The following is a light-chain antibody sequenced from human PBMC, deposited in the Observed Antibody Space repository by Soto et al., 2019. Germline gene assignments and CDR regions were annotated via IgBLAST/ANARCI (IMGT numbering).Light chain of an antibody. V-gene: IGKV3-20*01. Sequence: EIVVTQSPGTLSLSPGERATLSCRASQSVSSNYLAWYQQKPGQAPRLLIYRASSRGTGVPDRFSGSGSGTEFTLTISSLEPEDFAVYFCQQYGALPYTFGQGTKLEIK. CDR1: QSVSSNY. CDR3: QQYGALPYT. CDR2: RAS. J-gene: IGKJ2*01.